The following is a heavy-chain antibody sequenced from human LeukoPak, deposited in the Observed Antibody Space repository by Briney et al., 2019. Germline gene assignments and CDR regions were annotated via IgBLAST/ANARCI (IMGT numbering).Heavy chain of an antibody. D-gene: IGHD2-21*02. CDR2: IKEDGSDT. V-gene: IGHV3-7*04. Sequence: GGSLRLSCAASGFTFSNYWMSWVRQAPGKGLEWVANIKEDGSDTYFVDSVSGRFTISRDNAKNLLFLHMNSLRGEDTAVYYCARDQWRLLEYWGQGTLVTVSS. J-gene: IGHJ4*02. CDR1: GFTFSNYW. CDR3: ARDQWRLLEY.